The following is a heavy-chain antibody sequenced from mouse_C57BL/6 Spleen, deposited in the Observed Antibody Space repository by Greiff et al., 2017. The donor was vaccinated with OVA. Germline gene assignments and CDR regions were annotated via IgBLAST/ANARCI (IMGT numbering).Heavy chain of an antibody. CDR1: GYTFTSYW. CDR2: IYPGSGST. J-gene: IGHJ2*01. D-gene: IGHD1-1*01. V-gene: IGHV1-55*01. CDR3: AKRGLRYFFYY. Sequence: VQLQQSGAELVKPGASVKMSCKASGYTFTSYWITWVKQRPGQGLEWIGDIYPGSGSTKYNEKFNNKTTMTVNTSSTTDYMQLSSLTSEYSAVYYCAKRGLRYFFYYWGTVTTLTVSS.